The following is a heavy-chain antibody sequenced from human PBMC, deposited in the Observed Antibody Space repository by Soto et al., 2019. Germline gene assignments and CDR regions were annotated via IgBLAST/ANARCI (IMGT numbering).Heavy chain of an antibody. D-gene: IGHD3-22*01. V-gene: IGHV1-18*04. J-gene: IGHJ4*02. CDR1: GYTYTRYG. CDR2: ITPYNGPT. Sequence: QVHLVQSGREVKKPGVSMTVSCKTSGYTYTRYGISWVLQAPGQGXERLXWITPYNGPTNNAQNFKGRVTLTEDKSTMTDYMELWSLRSDDWAVYYCARDRDSSGYYPGPDLYYWGQGTLLTVSS. CDR3: ARDRDSSGYYPGPDLYY.